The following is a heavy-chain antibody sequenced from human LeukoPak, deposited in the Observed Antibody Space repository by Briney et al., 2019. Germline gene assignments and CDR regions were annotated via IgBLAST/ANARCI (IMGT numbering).Heavy chain of an antibody. D-gene: IGHD3-3*01. CDR1: GFTFSNYA. V-gene: IGHV3-7*01. J-gene: IGHJ4*02. Sequence: PGGSLRLSCAASGFTFSNYAMSWVRQAPGKGLEWVANIKQDGSEKYYVDSVKGRFTISRDNAKNSLYLQMNSLRAEDTAVYYCARVYDFWSGEVDYWGQGTLVTVSS. CDR3: ARVYDFWSGEVDY. CDR2: IKQDGSEK.